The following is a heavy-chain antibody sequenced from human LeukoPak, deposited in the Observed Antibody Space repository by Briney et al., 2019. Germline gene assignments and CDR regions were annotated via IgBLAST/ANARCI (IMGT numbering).Heavy chain of an antibody. D-gene: IGHD1-14*01. CDR2: ISSSSYI. CDR3: ARDPPRSQNLRYFDL. Sequence: GGSLRLSCAASGFTFSSYSMNWVRQAPGKGLEWVSSISSSSYIYYADSVNGRFTISRDNAKNSLYLQMNSLRAEDTAVYYCARDPPRSQNLRYFDLWGRGTLVTASS. CDR1: GFTFSSYS. J-gene: IGHJ2*01. V-gene: IGHV3-21*01.